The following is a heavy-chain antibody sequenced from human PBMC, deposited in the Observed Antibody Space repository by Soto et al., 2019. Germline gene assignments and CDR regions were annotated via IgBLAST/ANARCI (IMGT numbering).Heavy chain of an antibody. J-gene: IGHJ4*02. V-gene: IGHV3-33*01. CDR3: PRNSAATTPFDY. Sequence: GGSLRLSCAASRFTFSNYGMHWVRQAPGKGLEWVAVIWYDGSNKYYADSVKGRFTISRDNSKNTLYLQMNSLRAEDTAVYYCPRNSAATTPFDYWGQGTLVTVSS. D-gene: IGHD5-12*01. CDR2: IWYDGSNK. CDR1: RFTFSNYG.